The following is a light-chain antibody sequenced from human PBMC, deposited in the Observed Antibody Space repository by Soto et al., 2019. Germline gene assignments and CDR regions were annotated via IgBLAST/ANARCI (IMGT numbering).Light chain of an antibody. CDR1: QNVGNN. V-gene: IGKV3-11*01. Sequence: EIVMTQSPATLSVSPGERATLSCRASQNVGNNLVWYQHKPGQAPRLLIYHTSNRATGIPARFSGSGSGTDFTLTISSLEPEDSAIYYCQQRNIWPPVTFGQGTRLEIK. J-gene: IGKJ5*01. CDR2: HTS. CDR3: QQRNIWPPVT.